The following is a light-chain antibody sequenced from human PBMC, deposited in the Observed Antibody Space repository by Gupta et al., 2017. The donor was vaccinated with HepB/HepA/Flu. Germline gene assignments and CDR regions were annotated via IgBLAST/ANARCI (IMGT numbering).Light chain of an antibody. Sequence: SYVLTQPPSVSVAPGKTARITCGGNNIGSKDVHWYKQKPGQAPVLVIYDARDRPSGIPERFSGSKFDNRATLTISRVEAGDEADYYCQVWDRTSNHEVFGGGTKLTVL. V-gene: IGLV3-21*03. CDR3: QVWDRTSNHEV. CDR2: DAR. J-gene: IGLJ3*02. CDR1: NIGSKD.